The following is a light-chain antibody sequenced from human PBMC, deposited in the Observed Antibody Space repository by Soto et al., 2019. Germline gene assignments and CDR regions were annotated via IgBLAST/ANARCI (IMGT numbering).Light chain of an antibody. Sequence: DIQMTQSPSTLSASVGDRVTITCRASQTVTNWLAWYRQKPGKAPKLLIYKASTLESGVPSRFSGSGSGTDFTLTIDSLQPDDFATYYCLQIYFFPYTFGHGTEVEIK. J-gene: IGKJ2*01. CDR1: QTVTNW. CDR2: KAS. V-gene: IGKV1-5*03. CDR3: LQIYFFPYT.